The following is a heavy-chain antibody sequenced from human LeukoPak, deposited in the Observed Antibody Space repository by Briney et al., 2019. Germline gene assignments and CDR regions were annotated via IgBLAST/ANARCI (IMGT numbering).Heavy chain of an antibody. Sequence: GGSLRLSCAASGFTFSSYEMNWVRQAPGKGLEWVSYISSSGSTIYYADSVRGRFTISRDNAKNSLYLQMNSLRAEDTAVYYCARDHLYYYDSSGYEIDYWGQGTLVTVSS. V-gene: IGHV3-48*03. J-gene: IGHJ4*02. CDR2: ISSSGSTI. CDR1: GFTFSSYE. D-gene: IGHD3-22*01. CDR3: ARDHLYYYDSSGYEIDY.